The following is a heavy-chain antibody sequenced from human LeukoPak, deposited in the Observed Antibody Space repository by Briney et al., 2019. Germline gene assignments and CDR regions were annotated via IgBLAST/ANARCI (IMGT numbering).Heavy chain of an antibody. CDR2: IKQDGSEK. D-gene: IGHD2-2*01. Sequence: PGGSLRLSCAASGFTFSGYWMTWVRQAPGKGLEWVANIKQDGSEKNYVDSVKGRFTISRDNSKNSLYLQMNSLRAEDTAVYYCARDYRVDDPQRYCSSTSCYSYAFDIWGQGTMVTVSS. CDR1: GFTFSGYW. CDR3: ARDYRVDDPQRYCSSTSCYSYAFDI. V-gene: IGHV3-7*01. J-gene: IGHJ3*02.